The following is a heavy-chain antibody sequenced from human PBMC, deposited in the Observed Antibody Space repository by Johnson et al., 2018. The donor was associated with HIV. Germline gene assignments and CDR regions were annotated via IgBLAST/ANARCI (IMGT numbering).Heavy chain of an antibody. Sequence: SLRLSCAVSGFTFSDYYMSWIRQAPGKGLEWVADIKCDGSEQYYVASVKGRLTISRDNSKNTLYLQMNSLRAEDTALYYCAKDWSSSPPGAFDIWGQGTMVTVSS. CDR1: GFTFSDYY. J-gene: IGHJ3*02. V-gene: IGHV3-7*03. D-gene: IGHD6-6*01. CDR2: IKCDGSEQ. CDR3: AKDWSSSPPGAFDI.